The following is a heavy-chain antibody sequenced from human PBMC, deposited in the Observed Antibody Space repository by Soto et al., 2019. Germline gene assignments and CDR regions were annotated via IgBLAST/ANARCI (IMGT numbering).Heavy chain of an antibody. Sequence: ASVKVSCKASGYTFTSYDINWVRQAPGQGLEWMGIINPSGGSTSYAQKFQGRVTMTRDTSTSTVYMELSSLRSEDTAVYYCASNSDYYYYYMDVWGKGTTVTVSS. CDR2: INPSGGST. CDR3: ASNSDYYYYYMDV. J-gene: IGHJ6*03. D-gene: IGHD1-1*01. CDR1: GYTFTSYD. V-gene: IGHV1-46*03.